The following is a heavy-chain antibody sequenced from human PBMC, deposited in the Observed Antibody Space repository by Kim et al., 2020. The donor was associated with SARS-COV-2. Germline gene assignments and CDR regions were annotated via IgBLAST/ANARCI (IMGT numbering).Heavy chain of an antibody. V-gene: IGHV4-39*01. Sequence: SETLSLTCTVSGDSFTSSSYYWGWIRQSPGKGLQWIGTIYYSGITYYSPSLKSRVTISVDMSKQQFSLRLSSVTAADMAVYYCARVRSVFSNVFDSWGQGILVTVSS. CDR2: IYYSGIT. CDR1: GDSFTSSSYY. CDR3: ARVRSVFSNVFDS. J-gene: IGHJ4*02.